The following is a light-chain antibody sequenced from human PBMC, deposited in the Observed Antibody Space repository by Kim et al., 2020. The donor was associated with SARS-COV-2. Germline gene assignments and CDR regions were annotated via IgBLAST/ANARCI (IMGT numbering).Light chain of an antibody. V-gene: IGLV3-21*04. CDR3: QVWDSSSDHPGV. CDR1: NIGSKS. Sequence: GKTARMTWGRSNIGSKSVHWYQQKPGQAPVLVIYYDSDRPSGIPARFSGSNSGNTATLTISRVEAGDEADYYCQVWDSSSDHPGVFGGGTQLTVL. CDR2: YDS. J-gene: IGLJ3*02.